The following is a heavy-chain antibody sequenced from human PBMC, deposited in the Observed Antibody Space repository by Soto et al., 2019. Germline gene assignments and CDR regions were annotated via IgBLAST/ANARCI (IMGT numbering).Heavy chain of an antibody. CDR1: GFTFSSYA. D-gene: IGHD4-4*01. J-gene: IGHJ4*02. V-gene: IGHV3-23*01. CDR2: ISGSGGST. CDR3: AKAHYNNYGFSDY. Sequence: PGGSLRLSCAASGFTFSSYAMSLVRQAPGKGLEWVSAISGSGGSTYYADSVKGRFTISRDNSKNTLYLQMNSLRAEDTAVYYCAKAHYNNYGFSDYWGQGTLVTVSS.